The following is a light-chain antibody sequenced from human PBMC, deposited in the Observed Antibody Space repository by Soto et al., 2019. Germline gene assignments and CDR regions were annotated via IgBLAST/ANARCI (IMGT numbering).Light chain of an antibody. CDR2: EGS. CDR1: SSDVGSYNL. J-gene: IGLJ2*01. V-gene: IGLV2-23*03. CDR3: CSYAGSSTFHVV. Sequence: QSALTQPASVSGSPGQSITISCTGTSSDVGSYNLVSWYQQHPGKAPKLMIYEGSKRPSGVSNRFSGSKSGNTASLTISGLQAEDEADYYCCSYAGSSTFHVVFGGGTNLTVL.